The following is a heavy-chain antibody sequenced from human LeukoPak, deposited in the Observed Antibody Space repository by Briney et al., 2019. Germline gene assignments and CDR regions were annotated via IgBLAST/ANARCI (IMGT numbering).Heavy chain of an antibody. J-gene: IGHJ4*02. CDR3: ARGRTDYDVLTGLDY. CDR2: INHSGGT. V-gene: IGHV4-34*01. D-gene: IGHD3-9*01. CDR1: GGSFSGYY. Sequence: PSETLSLTCAVYGGSFSGYYWSWIRQPPGKGLEWIGEINHSGGTNYDPSLKSRVTISVDTSKNQFSLKLSSVTAADTAVYYCARGRTDYDVLTGLDYWGQGTLVTVSS.